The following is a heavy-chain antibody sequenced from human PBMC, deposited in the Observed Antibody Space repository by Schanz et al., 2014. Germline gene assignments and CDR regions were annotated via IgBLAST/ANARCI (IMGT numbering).Heavy chain of an antibody. CDR2: ISGSSRTI. Sequence: EVQLVESGGGLVKPGGSLRLSCGVSGFTASSHSMNWVRQAPGKGLEWVSYISGSSRTIYYADSMKGRFTVSRDNAENALYLQMNSLRAEDTGLYFCARAGYCTSVSCSLFVSDYWGQGTLVTGSS. J-gene: IGHJ4*02. V-gene: IGHV3-48*01. CDR3: ARAGYCTSVSCSLFVSDY. D-gene: IGHD2-2*03. CDR1: GFTASSHS.